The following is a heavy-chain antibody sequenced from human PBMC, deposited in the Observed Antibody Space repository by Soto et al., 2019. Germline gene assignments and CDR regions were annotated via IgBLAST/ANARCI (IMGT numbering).Heavy chain of an antibody. J-gene: IGHJ4*02. CDR3: ARSLVGATTLWFDY. Sequence: SETLSLTCTVSGGSISSSSYYWGWIRQPPGKGLEWIGSIYYSGSTYYNPSLKSRVTISVDTSKNQFSLKLSSVTAADTAVYYCARSLVGATTLWFDYLGQGTLVTVSS. CDR1: GGSISSSSYY. CDR2: IYYSGST. D-gene: IGHD1-26*01. V-gene: IGHV4-39*01.